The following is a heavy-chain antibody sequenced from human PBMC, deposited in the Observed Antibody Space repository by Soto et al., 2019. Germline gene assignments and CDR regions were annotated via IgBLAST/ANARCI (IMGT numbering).Heavy chain of an antibody. CDR1: GFTFSSYA. CDR3: VGWTRGLLGDFDI. D-gene: IGHD3-16*01. CDR2: ISGSGGST. V-gene: IGHV3-23*01. Sequence: PVVSLRLSCSASGFTFSSYAMSWVRQAPGKGLEWVSAISGSGGSTYYADSVKGRFTISRDNSKNTLYLQMNSLRAEDTAVYYCVGWTRGLLGDFDIWGQGTMVTVSS. J-gene: IGHJ3*02.